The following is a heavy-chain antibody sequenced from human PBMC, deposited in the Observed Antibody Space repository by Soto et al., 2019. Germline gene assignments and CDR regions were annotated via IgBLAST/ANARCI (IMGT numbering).Heavy chain of an antibody. V-gene: IGHV3-7*01. CDR3: AREGPYDYYYYYYMDV. CDR1: GFTFSSYW. J-gene: IGHJ6*03. Sequence: GGSLRLSCAASGFTFSSYWMSWVRQAPGKGLEWVANIKQDGSEKYYVDSVKGRFTISRDNAKNSLYLQMNSLRAEDTAVYYCAREGPYDYYYYYYMDVWGKGTTVTVSS. D-gene: IGHD3-16*01. CDR2: IKQDGSEK.